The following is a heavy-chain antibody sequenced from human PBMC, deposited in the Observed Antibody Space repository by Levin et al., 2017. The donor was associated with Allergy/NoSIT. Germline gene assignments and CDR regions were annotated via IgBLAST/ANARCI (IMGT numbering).Heavy chain of an antibody. D-gene: IGHD5-18*01. Sequence: GESLKISCAASGFTFSSYAMSWVRQAPGKGLEWVSAISGSGGSTYYADSVKGRFTISRDNSKNTLYLQMNSLRAEDTAVYYCAKFGLWGPDDYWGQGTLVTVSS. CDR2: ISGSGGST. CDR3: AKFGLWGPDDY. CDR1: GFTFSSYA. J-gene: IGHJ4*02. V-gene: IGHV3-23*01.